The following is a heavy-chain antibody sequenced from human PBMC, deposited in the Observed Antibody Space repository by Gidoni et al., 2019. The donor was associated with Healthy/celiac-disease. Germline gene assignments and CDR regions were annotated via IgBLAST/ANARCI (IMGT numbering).Heavy chain of an antibody. V-gene: IGHV4-59*01. Sequence: QVQLQESGPGLVKPSETLSPTCTVSGGSISSYYWRWIRQPPGKGLEWIGYIYYSGSTNYNPSLKSRVTISVDTSKNQFSLKLSSVTAADTAVYYCARFGIAARYNSGAFDIWGQGTMVTVSS. D-gene: IGHD6-6*01. CDR3: ARFGIAARYNSGAFDI. CDR1: GGSISSYY. CDR2: IYYSGST. J-gene: IGHJ3*02.